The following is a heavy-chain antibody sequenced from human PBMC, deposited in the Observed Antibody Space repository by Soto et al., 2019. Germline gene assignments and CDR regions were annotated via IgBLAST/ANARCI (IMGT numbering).Heavy chain of an antibody. CDR3: ARHPALFGVVPPYFDY. CDR2: IYYSGST. CDR1: GGSISSYY. D-gene: IGHD3-3*01. J-gene: IGHJ4*02. Sequence: QVQLQESGPGLVKPSETLSLTCTVSGGSISSYYWSWIRQPPGKGLEWIGYIYYSGSTNYNPSLKSRVTISVDTSKNQFSLKLSSVTAADTAVYYCARHPALFGVVPPYFDYWGQGTLVTVSS. V-gene: IGHV4-59*08.